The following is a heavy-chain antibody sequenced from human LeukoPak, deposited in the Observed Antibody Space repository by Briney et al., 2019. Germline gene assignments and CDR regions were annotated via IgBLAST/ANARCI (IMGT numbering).Heavy chain of an antibody. D-gene: IGHD1-14*01. CDR3: ARNHVVAFDI. Sequence: PSETLSLTCTVSGGSISSSSYYWGWIRQPPGKGLEWIGSIYYSGSTYYNPSLKSRVTISVDTSKNQFSLKLSSGTPADTALYYCARNHVVAFDIWGQGTMVTVSS. CDR2: IYYSGST. CDR1: GGSISSSSYY. V-gene: IGHV4-39*01. J-gene: IGHJ3*02.